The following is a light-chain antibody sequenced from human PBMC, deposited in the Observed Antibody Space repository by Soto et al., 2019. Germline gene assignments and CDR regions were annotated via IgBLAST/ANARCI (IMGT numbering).Light chain of an antibody. J-gene: IGKJ1*01. Sequence: EIVLTQSPGTLSLSPGERATLSCRASQSVSSSYLAWYQQKPGQAPRLLIYGTSNRATAIPDRFSGSGSGTDFTLTISRLEPEDFAVYYWQQYGSSSWTCGQGTKVEIK. CDR2: GTS. V-gene: IGKV3-20*01. CDR1: QSVSSSY. CDR3: QQYGSSSWT.